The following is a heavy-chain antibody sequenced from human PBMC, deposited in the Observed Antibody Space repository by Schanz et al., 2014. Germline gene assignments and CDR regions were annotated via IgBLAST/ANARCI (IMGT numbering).Heavy chain of an antibody. V-gene: IGHV1-2*06. CDR1: GYTITDYC. D-gene: IGHD4-4*01. CDR2: INPSGDI. Sequence: QVRLVQSGAEAREPGASVKVSCRASGYTITDYCIHWVRQAPGQGLEWMGRINPSGDIDIAQRFQGSVTLTWDTSVSTAYMDLSNLRSDDTAVYYCARHYSTEGNRFYYGMDVWGQGATVTVSS. CDR3: ARHYSTEGNRFYYGMDV. J-gene: IGHJ6*01.